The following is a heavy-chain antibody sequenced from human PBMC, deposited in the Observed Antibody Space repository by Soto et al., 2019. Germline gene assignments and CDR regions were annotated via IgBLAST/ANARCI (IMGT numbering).Heavy chain of an antibody. D-gene: IGHD6-19*01. J-gene: IGHJ4*02. CDR2: ISAYNGNT. CDR1: GYTFTSYG. V-gene: IGHV1-18*01. CDR3: ARASRERYSSGWYYY. Sequence: QVQLVQSGAEVKKPGASVKVSCKASGYTFTSYGISWVRQAPGQGLEWMGWISAYNGNTNYAQKLQGRDTMTTDTSTSTAYMEPRSLRSDDTAVYYCARASRERYSSGWYYYWGQGTLVTVSS.